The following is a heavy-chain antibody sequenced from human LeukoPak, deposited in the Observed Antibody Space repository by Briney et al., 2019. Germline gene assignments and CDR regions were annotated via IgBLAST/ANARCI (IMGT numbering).Heavy chain of an antibody. CDR1: GGSFSGYY. CDR3: ARGFGSGSYYNY. J-gene: IGHJ4*02. V-gene: IGHV4-34*01. Sequence: SETLSLTCTVYGGSFSGYYWSWIRQPPGKGLEWIGEINHSGSTNYNPSLKSRVTISVDTSKNQFSLKLSSVTAADTAVYYCARGFGSGSYYNYWGQGTLVAVSS. CDR2: INHSGST. D-gene: IGHD3-10*01.